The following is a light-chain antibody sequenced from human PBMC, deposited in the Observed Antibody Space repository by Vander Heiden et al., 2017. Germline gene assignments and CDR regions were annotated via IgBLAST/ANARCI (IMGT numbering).Light chain of an antibody. J-gene: IGLJ3*02. V-gene: IGLV2-14*03. CDR2: DVI. CDR1: SSDVGGYNY. Sequence: QSALPQPAPASGSPGYSITSSCTGTSSDVGGYNYVTWYQQRPGKAPELMIYDVITRPSGVSNRFSGSKSGNTASLTISGLQAENEADYYCSAYTSSHTLVFGGGTKLTVL. CDR3: SAYTSSHTLV.